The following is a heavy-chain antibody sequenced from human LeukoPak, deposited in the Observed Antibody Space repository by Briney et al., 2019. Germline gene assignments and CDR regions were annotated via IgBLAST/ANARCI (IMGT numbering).Heavy chain of an antibody. CDR2: ISYDGSNK. D-gene: IGHD6-6*01. CDR1: GFTFSSYG. CDR3: AKSSSSSQGAFDI. J-gene: IGHJ3*02. Sequence: PGRSLRLFCAASGFTFSSYGMHWVRQAPGKGLEWVAVISYDGSNKYYADSVKGRFTISRDNSKNTLYLQMNSLRAEDTAVYYCAKSSSSSQGAFDIWGQGTMVTVSS. V-gene: IGHV3-30*18.